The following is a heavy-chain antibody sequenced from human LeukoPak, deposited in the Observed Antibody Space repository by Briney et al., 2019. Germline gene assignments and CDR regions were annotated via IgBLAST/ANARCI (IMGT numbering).Heavy chain of an antibody. CDR1: GFTISSNY. J-gene: IGHJ3*01. CDR2: IYSGGST. CDR3: AIEQREYAIDV. Sequence: PGGSLSFSCAASGFTISSNYRSWLRPARGKGLEMGSVIYSGGSTYYADSVKGRVTISGDNSKNTLYLQMSSLRAEATAVYYCAIEQREYAIDVWGQGTMVTVSS. D-gene: IGHD2-2*01. V-gene: IGHV3-53*01.